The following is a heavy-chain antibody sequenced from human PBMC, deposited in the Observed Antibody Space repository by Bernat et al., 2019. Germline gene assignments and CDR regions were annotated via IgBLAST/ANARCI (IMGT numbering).Heavy chain of an antibody. J-gene: IGHJ6*03. CDR3: TSAKPRLDFYMDV. V-gene: IGHV3-73*01. CDR1: GLTFSDSA. CDR2: IRSKANTYAT. Sequence: VQLVESGGGVVQPGRSLKLSCAASGLTFSDSAMHWVRQASGKGLEWVGRIRSKANTYATEYAASVKGRFTISRDDSKNTAYLQMNSLTTEDTAVYHCTSAKPRLDFYMDVWGKGTTVAVSS.